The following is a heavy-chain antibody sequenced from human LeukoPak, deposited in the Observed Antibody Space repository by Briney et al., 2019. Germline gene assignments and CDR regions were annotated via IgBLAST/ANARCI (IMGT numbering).Heavy chain of an antibody. Sequence: ASVKVSCKASGYTFTSYYMHWVRQAPGQGLEWMGIINPSGGSTSYAQKFRGRVTMTRDTSTSTVYMELSSLRSEDTAVYYCARAPPGRYDSSGYYYDFDYWGQGTLVTVSS. CDR3: ARAPPGRYDSSGYYYDFDY. CDR1: GYTFTSYY. V-gene: IGHV1-46*01. CDR2: INPSGGST. D-gene: IGHD3-22*01. J-gene: IGHJ4*02.